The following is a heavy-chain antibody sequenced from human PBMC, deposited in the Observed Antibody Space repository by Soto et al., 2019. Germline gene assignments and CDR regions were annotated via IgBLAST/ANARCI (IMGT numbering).Heavy chain of an antibody. D-gene: IGHD3-16*02. CDR1: GGSISSFY. CDR2: FYPSGRT. CDR3: ARDRGPVDFVWGKYRSRGYFEH. V-gene: IGHV4-59*01. Sequence: TVSGGSISSFYWSWIRQSPEKGLEWIGHFYPSGRTTYNPSLKSRVTISLDMSNSHVTLKMISVTAADTAVYYCARDRGPVDFVWGKYRSRGYFEHWGRGTLVTVSS. J-gene: IGHJ4*02.